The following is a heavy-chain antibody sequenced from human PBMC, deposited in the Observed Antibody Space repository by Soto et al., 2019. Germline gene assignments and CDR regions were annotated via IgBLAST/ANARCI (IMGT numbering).Heavy chain of an antibody. V-gene: IGHV1-69*12. J-gene: IGHJ5*02. CDR3: ARDRGPSSGYYPYWFDP. D-gene: IGHD3-22*01. CDR1: GGTFSSYA. CDR2: IIPIFGTA. Sequence: QVQLVQSGAEVKKPGSSVKVSCKASGGTFSSYAITWVRQAPGQGLEWMGGIIPIFGTANYAQKFQGRVTITADXSXSXXYTELSSLRSEDTAVYYCARDRGPSSGYYPYWFDPWGQGTLVTVSS.